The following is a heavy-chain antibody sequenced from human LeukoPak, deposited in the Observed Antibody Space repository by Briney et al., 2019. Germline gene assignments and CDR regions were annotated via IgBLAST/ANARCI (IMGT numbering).Heavy chain of an antibody. CDR2: IYYSGST. CDR1: GGSISSSSYX. CDR3: ARHKPYYYDSSGYYDY. J-gene: IGHJ4*02. Sequence: XXTVXGGSISSSSYXWGWIRQPPGKGXEWIGSIYYSGSTYYNPSLKSRVTISVDTSKNQFSLKLSSVTAADTAVYYCARHKPYYYDSSGYYDYWGQGTLVTVSS. V-gene: IGHV4-39*01. D-gene: IGHD3-22*01.